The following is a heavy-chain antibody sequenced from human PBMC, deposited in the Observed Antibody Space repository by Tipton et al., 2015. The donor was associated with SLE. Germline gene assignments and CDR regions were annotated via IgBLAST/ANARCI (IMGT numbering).Heavy chain of an antibody. V-gene: IGHV4-61*02. CDR2: TDQSGRS. Sequence: TLSLPCVVSGGSISSDVSYLSWVRQPAGKGVQWIGPTDQSGRSYYNPSLKSRVTISRDTSQNQFSLTLTSVTAADTAVYYCARVEGGTPYYYDSAGFDSWGHGTLVTVSS. CDR3: ARVEGGTPYYYDSAGFDS. CDR1: GGSISSDVSY. J-gene: IGHJ4*01. D-gene: IGHD3-22*01.